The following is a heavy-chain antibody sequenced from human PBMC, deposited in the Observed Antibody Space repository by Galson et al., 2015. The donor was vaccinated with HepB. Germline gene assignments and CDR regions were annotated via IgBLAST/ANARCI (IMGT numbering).Heavy chain of an antibody. J-gene: IGHJ4*02. CDR3: AKGVGSWGPYYFDY. CDR2: ISYDGSNK. CDR1: GFTFSSYG. V-gene: IGHV3-30*18. Sequence: SLRLSCAASGFTFSSYGMHWVRQAPGKGLEWVAVISYDGSNKYYADSVKGRFTISRDNSKNTLYLQMNSLRAEDTAVYYCAKGVGSWGPYYFDYWGQGTLVTVSS. D-gene: IGHD6-13*01.